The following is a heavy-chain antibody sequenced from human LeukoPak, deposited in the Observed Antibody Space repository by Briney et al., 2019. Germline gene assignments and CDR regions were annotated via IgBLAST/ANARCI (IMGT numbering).Heavy chain of an antibody. V-gene: IGHV4-59*01. D-gene: IGHD2-15*01. CDR1: GGSISSYY. CDR2: IYYSGST. Sequence: SETLSLTYTVSGGSISSYYWSWIRQPPGKGLEWIGYIYYSGSTNYNPSLKSRVTISVDTSKNQFSLKLSSVTAADTAVYYCARLSCSGGSCYPRARYYGMDVWGQGTTVTVSS. J-gene: IGHJ6*02. CDR3: ARLSCSGGSCYPRARYYGMDV.